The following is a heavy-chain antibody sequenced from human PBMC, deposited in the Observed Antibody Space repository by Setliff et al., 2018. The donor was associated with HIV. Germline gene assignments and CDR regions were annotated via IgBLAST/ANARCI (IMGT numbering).Heavy chain of an antibody. V-gene: IGHV4-39*01. J-gene: IGHJ4*02. CDR1: AGSIRSSTYY. CDR3: IIAYSSGWLAPMGFDS. CDR2: IYYSGST. Sequence: PSETLSLTCTVSAGSIRSSTYYWAWIRQPPGKGLEWIGTIYYSGSTYYNPSLKSRATISVDMSKNQFSLRLSSVTAADTAVYYCIIAYSSGWLAPMGFDSWGQGTLVTVSS. D-gene: IGHD6-19*01.